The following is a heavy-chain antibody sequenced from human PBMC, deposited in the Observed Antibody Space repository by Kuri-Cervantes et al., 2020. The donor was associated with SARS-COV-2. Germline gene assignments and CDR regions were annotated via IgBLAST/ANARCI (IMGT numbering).Heavy chain of an antibody. V-gene: IGHV3-30*03. Sequence: GESLKISCAASGFTFSSYGIHWVRQAPGKGLEWVAVISYDGSNKYYADSVKGRFTISRDNSKNTLYLQMNSLRAEDTAVYYCVRDGDHWNFDYWGQGTLVTVSS. CDR2: ISYDGSNK. D-gene: IGHD1-1*01. CDR1: GFTFSSYG. CDR3: VRDGDHWNFDY. J-gene: IGHJ4*02.